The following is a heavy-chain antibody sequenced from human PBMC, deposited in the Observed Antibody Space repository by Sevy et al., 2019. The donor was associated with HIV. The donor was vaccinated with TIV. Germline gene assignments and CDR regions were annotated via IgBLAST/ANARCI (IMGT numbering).Heavy chain of an antibody. CDR2: ISSHSSYI. J-gene: IGHJ4*02. CDR1: GFTFNYYF. D-gene: IGHD3-10*01. CDR3: ARGDYYGSLYCFDQ. V-gene: IGHV3-21*06. Sequence: GESLKISCAASGFTFNYYFMNWVRQAPGKGLEWVSYISSHSSYIHYADSVKGRFTISRDNAKNSLYLQMNSLRAEDTAVYYCARGDYYGSLYCFDQWGQGTLVTVSS.